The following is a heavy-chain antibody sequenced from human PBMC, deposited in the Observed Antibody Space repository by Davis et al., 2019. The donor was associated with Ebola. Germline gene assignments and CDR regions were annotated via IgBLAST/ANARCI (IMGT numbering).Heavy chain of an antibody. J-gene: IGHJ6*02. CDR1: GCPISSGGYY. Sequence: SETLSLTCTVPGCPISSGGYYWSWIRQHPGKGLEWIGYIYYSGSTYYNPSIKSRVTISVDTSKNQFSLKLSSVTAADTAVYYCARASKYNWNYYYYGMDVWGQGTTVTVSS. V-gene: IGHV4-31*03. CDR2: IYYSGST. CDR3: ARASKYNWNYYYYGMDV. D-gene: IGHD1-20*01.